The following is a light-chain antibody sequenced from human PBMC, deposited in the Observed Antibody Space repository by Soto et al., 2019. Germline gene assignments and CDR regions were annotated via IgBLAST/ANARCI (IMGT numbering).Light chain of an antibody. CDR1: QSVSSSY. Sequence: EIVLTHSPGTLSLSPGERATLSCRASQSVSSSYLAWYQQKPGQAPRLLVYGASSRATGIPDRFSGSGSGTDFTLTISRLEPEDFAVYYCQQYGTPPAFGGGTKVDIK. V-gene: IGKV3-20*01. CDR3: QQYGTPPA. J-gene: IGKJ4*01. CDR2: GAS.